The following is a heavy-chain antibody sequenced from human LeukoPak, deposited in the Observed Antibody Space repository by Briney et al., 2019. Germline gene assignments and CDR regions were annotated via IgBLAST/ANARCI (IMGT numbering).Heavy chain of an antibody. Sequence: GGSLRLSCAASGFTFSNAWMSWVRQAPGKGLEWVAVISYDGSNKYYADSVKGRFTISRDNSKNTLYLQMNSLRAEDTAVYYCARTYSSSPNYYYYMDVWGKGTTVTVSS. D-gene: IGHD6-6*01. CDR1: GFTFSNAW. CDR2: ISYDGSNK. V-gene: IGHV3-30-3*01. J-gene: IGHJ6*03. CDR3: ARTYSSSPNYYYYMDV.